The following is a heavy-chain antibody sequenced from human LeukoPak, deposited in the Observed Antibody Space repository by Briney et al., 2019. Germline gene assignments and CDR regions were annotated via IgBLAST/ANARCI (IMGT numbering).Heavy chain of an antibody. CDR3: ARDRRLIASSRGYNWFDP. J-gene: IGHJ5*02. CDR2: ISYDGSNK. CDR1: GFTFSSYA. D-gene: IGHD2/OR15-2a*01. Sequence: GGSLRLSCAASGFTFSSYAMHWVRQAPGKGLEWVAVISYDGSNKYYADSVKGRFTISRDNSKNTLYLQMNSLRAEDTAVYYCARDRRLIASSRGYNWFDPWGQGTLVTVSS. V-gene: IGHV3-30-3*01.